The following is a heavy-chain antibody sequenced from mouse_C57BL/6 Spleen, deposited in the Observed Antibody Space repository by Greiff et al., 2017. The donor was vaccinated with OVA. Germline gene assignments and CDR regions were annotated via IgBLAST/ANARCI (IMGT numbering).Heavy chain of an antibody. CDR2: INPNNGGT. J-gene: IGHJ4*01. CDR3: ARDYGSSYKGDY. CDR1: GYTFTDYY. Sequence: VQLQQSGPELVKPGASVKISCKASGYTFTDYYMNWVKQSHGKSLEWIGDINPNNGGTSYNQKFKGKATLTVDKSSSTAYMELNSLTSEDSAVYYCARDYGSSYKGDYWGQGTSVTVSS. V-gene: IGHV1-26*01. D-gene: IGHD1-1*01.